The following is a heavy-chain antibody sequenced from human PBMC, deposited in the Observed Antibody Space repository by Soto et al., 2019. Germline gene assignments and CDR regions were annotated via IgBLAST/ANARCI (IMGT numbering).Heavy chain of an antibody. D-gene: IGHD3-3*01. CDR1: GGTFSSYA. V-gene: IGHV1-69*13. CDR3: ARADRHDFLSGYYFRFGNYYYYDMDV. Sequence: GASVKVSCKASGGTFSSYAISWVRQAPGQGLEWMGGIIPIFGTANYAQKFQGRVTITADESTRTAYMELSSLRSEDTAVYYCARADRHDFLSGYYFRFGNYYYYDMDVWGQGTTVTVSS. CDR2: IIPIFGTA. J-gene: IGHJ6*02.